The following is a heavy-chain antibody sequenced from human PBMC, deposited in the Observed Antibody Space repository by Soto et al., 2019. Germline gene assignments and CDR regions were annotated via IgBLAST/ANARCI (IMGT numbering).Heavy chain of an antibody. CDR3: ARDPRRDGYKEYYFDY. CDR1: GFTFSSYS. D-gene: IGHD5-12*01. J-gene: IGHJ4*02. V-gene: IGHV3-21*01. Sequence: EVQLVESGGGLVKPGGSLRLSCAASGFTFSSYSMNWVRQAPGKGLEWVSSISSSSSYIYYADSVKGRFTISRDNAKNSLYLQMNSLRAEDTAVYYCARDPRRDGYKEYYFDYWGQGTLVTVSS. CDR2: ISSSSSYI.